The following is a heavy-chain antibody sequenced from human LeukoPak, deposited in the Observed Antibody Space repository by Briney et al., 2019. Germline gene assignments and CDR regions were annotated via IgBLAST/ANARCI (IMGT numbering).Heavy chain of an antibody. CDR1: GYTFTSYG. Sequence: ASVKVSCKASGYTFTSYGISRVRQAPGQGPEWMGWISAYNGNTNYAQKLQGRVTMTTDTSTSTAYMELRSLRSDDTAVYYCARDGYSGYDWVFDYWGQGTLVTVSS. J-gene: IGHJ4*02. CDR2: ISAYNGNT. CDR3: ARDGYSGYDWVFDY. D-gene: IGHD5-12*01. V-gene: IGHV1-18*01.